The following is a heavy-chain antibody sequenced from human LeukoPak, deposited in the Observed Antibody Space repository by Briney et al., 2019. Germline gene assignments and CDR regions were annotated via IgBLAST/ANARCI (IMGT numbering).Heavy chain of an antibody. CDR1: GYTFTSYD. CDR3: ARGRWDGEGWYFDL. V-gene: IGHV1-8*01. J-gene: IGHJ2*01. D-gene: IGHD5-24*01. Sequence: GASVKVSCKASGYTFTSYDINWVRQAAGQGLEWMAWLNPNSANREYAPKFQGRVTLTRNTSVNTMYMEMSNLRSEDTAVYYCARGRWDGEGWYFDLWGRGTLVTVSS. CDR2: LNPNSANR.